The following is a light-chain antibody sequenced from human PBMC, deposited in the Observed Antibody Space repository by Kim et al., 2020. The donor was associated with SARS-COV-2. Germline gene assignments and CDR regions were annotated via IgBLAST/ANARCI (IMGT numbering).Light chain of an antibody. V-gene: IGKV1-39*01. CDR1: QGISRY. CDR2: AAS. J-gene: IGKJ4*01. Sequence: ASVGDRVTITCRVRQGISRYLNWYQQKPGKAPKLLIYAASSLQSGVPSRFSGSGSGTDFTLTISSLQPEDFATYYCQQSYSTPPLTFGGGTKVEI. CDR3: QQSYSTPPLT.